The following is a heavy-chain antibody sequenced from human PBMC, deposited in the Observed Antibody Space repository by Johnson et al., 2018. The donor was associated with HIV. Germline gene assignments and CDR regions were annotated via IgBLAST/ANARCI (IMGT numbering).Heavy chain of an antibody. CDR1: GFTFSSYA. V-gene: IGHV3-30-3*02. Sequence: QVQLVESGGGVVQPGRSLRLSCAASGFTFSSYAMHWVRQAPGKGLEWVAFIRYDGSNKYYADSVKGRFTISRENAKNSLYLQMNSLRAGDTAVYYCAKSGGGPYAFDIWGQGTMVTVSS. J-gene: IGHJ3*02. CDR3: AKSGGGPYAFDI. D-gene: IGHD3-10*01. CDR2: IRYDGSNK.